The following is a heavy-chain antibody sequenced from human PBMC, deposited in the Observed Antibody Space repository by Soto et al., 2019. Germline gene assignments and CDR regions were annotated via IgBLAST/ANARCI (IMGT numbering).Heavy chain of an antibody. V-gene: IGHV4-4*02. CDR1: GGSFTSNNW. CDR2: IYRTGST. Sequence: SETLSLPCAVSGGSFTSNNWWTWVRQPPGQGLEWIGEIYRTGSTNYNPSLKSRVTISLDKSENQFSLKVTSLTAADTAVYYFANRDRGTSVDYWGQGTLVTVSS. J-gene: IGHJ4*02. CDR3: ANRDRGTSVDY. D-gene: IGHD1-7*01.